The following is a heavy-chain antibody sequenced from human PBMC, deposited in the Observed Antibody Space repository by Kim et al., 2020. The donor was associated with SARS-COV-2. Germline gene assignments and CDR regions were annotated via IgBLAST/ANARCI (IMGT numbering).Heavy chain of an antibody. V-gene: IGHV4-34*01. D-gene: IGHD5-12*01. Sequence: SETLSLTCAVYGGSFSGYYWSWIRQPPGKGLEWIGEINHSGSTNYNPSLKSRVTISVDTSKNQFSLKLSSVTAADTAVYYCARGRFRVATSYFDYWGQGTLVTVSS. CDR1: GGSFSGYY. J-gene: IGHJ4*02. CDR3: ARGRFRVATSYFDY. CDR2: INHSGST.